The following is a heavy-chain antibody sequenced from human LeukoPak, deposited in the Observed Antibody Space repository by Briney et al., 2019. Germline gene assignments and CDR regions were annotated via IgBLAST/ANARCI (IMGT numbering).Heavy chain of an antibody. Sequence: TGGSLRLSCAASGFTFSSYWMHWVRQAPGKGLVWVSRINSDGSSTSYADSVKGRFTISRDNARNTLYLQMNSLRAEDTAVYYCARDAYGDYVDYWGQGTLVTVSS. J-gene: IGHJ4*02. V-gene: IGHV3-74*01. CDR1: GFTFSSYW. CDR3: ARDAYGDYVDY. D-gene: IGHD4-17*01. CDR2: INSDGSST.